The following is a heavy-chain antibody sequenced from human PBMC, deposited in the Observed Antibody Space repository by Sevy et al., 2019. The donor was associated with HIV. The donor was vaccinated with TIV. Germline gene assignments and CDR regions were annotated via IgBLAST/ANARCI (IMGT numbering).Heavy chain of an antibody. CDR2: LDPEDDKT. CDR1: GSTLTKLS. V-gene: IGHV1-24*01. CDR3: ATTKDYYESSGYPFDY. Sequence: ASVKVSCQVSGSTLTKLSMHWVRQAPGKGREWVATLDPEDDKTIYPQQFQGRVPMTEDTSTDTAYMELKNLRCEDTAVYYGATTKDYYESSGYPFDYWGQGTQVTVSS. D-gene: IGHD3-22*01. J-gene: IGHJ4*02.